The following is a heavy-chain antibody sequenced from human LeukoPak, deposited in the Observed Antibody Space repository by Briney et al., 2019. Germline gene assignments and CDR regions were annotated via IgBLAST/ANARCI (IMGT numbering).Heavy chain of an antibody. V-gene: IGHV4-39*07. CDR3: ARDFYGSGIYFDY. Sequence: PSETLSLTCAVSGGSISTGSYYWGWVRQPPGKGLEWIGSIYYSGSTYNNPSLKSRVTISLDTSKNQFSLKLSSLTSADTAVYYCARDFYGSGIYFDYWGQGTLVTVSS. CDR2: IYYSGST. J-gene: IGHJ4*02. CDR1: GGSISTGSYY. D-gene: IGHD3-10*01.